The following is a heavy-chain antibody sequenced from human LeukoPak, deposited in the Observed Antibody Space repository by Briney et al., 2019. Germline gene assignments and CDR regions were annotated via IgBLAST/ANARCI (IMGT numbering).Heavy chain of an antibody. J-gene: IGHJ4*02. CDR1: GGSISISNCY. CDR2: ISYSGT. D-gene: IGHD1-26*01. V-gene: IGHV4-39*01. Sequence: SETLSLTCTASGGSISISNCYWGWIRQPPGRGLEWIGSISYSGTYYNPSLKSRLTISVDTSKNHFSLNLRSVTAADTAVYYCARRTSNPVGAIDYWGQGTPVTVSS. CDR3: ARRTSNPVGAIDY.